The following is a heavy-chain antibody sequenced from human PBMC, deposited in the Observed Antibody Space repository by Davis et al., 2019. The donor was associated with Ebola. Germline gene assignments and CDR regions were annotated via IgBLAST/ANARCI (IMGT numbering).Heavy chain of an antibody. Sequence: TVSCKGSGYSFTSYWISWLRQMPGKGLAWMGRIDPSDSYTNYSPSFQGHVTISADKSISTAYLQWSSLNASDTAMYYCARLEYGNWFDPWGQGTLVTVSS. CDR1: GYSFTSYW. CDR3: ARLEYGNWFDP. V-gene: IGHV5-10-1*01. D-gene: IGHD2/OR15-2a*01. CDR2: IDPSDSYT. J-gene: IGHJ5*02.